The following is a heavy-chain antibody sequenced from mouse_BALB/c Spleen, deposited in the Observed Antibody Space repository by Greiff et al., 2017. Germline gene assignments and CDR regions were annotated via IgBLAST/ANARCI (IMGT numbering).Heavy chain of an antibody. D-gene: IGHD2-3*01. CDR2: ISYSGST. CDR3: ARCPDGYYFDY. CDR1: GYSITSDYA. J-gene: IGHJ2*01. Sequence: EVQLQESGPGLVKPSQSLSLTCTVTGYSITSDYAWNWIRQFPGNKLEWMGYISYSGSTSYNPSLKSRISITRDTSKNQFFLQLNSVTTEDTATYYCARCPDGYYFDYWGQGTTLTVSS. V-gene: IGHV3-2*02.